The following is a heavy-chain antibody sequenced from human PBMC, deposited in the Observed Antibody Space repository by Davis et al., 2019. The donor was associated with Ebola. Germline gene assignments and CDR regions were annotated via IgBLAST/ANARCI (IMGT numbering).Heavy chain of an antibody. D-gene: IGHD5-12*01. CDR3: AKDGVATPGSLFDIYYYDMDV. Sequence: ASVMVSCKASGGTFSSYAISWVRQAPGQGLEWMGWISAYNGNTNYAQKLQGRVSMTTDTSTNTAYMELRSLRSDDTAVYYCAKDGVATPGSLFDIYYYDMDVWGQGTTVTVSS. CDR1: GGTFSSYA. CDR2: ISAYNGNT. V-gene: IGHV1-18*01. J-gene: IGHJ6*02.